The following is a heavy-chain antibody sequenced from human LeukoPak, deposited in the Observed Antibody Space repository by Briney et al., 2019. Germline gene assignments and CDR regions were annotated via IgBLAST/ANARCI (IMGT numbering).Heavy chain of an antibody. CDR3: ARGRVGATGY. V-gene: IGHV1-69*02. J-gene: IGHJ4*02. Sequence: SVKVSCKASGGTFSSYTISWVRQAPGEGGEWMGRIIPILGIANYAQNFQGRVTITADKSTSTAYMELSSLRSEDTAVYYCARGRVGATGYWGQGTLVTVSS. CDR1: GGTFSSYT. D-gene: IGHD1-26*01. CDR2: IIPILGIA.